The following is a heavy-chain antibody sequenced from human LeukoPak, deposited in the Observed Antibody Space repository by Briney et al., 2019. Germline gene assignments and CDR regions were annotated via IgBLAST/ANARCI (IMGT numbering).Heavy chain of an antibody. CDR3: VRDGEGVAISVNYWFDP. CDR2: INPNSGGT. CDR1: GYTFTVYY. V-gene: IGHV1-2*06. D-gene: IGHD3-10*01. Sequence: WASVKVSCKASGYTFTVYYMHWVRQAPGQGLEWMGRINPNSGGTNYAQKFQGRVTMTRDTSISTAYMELSRLRSDDTAVYYCVRDGEGVAISVNYWFDPWGQGTLVTVS. J-gene: IGHJ5*02.